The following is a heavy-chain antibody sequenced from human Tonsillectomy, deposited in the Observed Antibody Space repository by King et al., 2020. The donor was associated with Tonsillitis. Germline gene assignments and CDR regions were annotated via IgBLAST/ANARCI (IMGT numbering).Heavy chain of an antibody. CDR2: INTNTGKP. CDR3: VRTDRDGYNFHWLDP. V-gene: IGHV7-4-1*01. Sequence: VQLVESGSELKKPGASVKVSCKASGYTFSSYAINWVRQAPGQGLEWMGWINTNTGKPTYAQGFTGRFVFSLDTSLTTAYLQIYSLKTEDTAVYYCVRTDRDGYNFHWLDPWGQGILITASS. CDR1: GYTFSSYA. J-gene: IGHJ5*02. D-gene: IGHD5-24*01.